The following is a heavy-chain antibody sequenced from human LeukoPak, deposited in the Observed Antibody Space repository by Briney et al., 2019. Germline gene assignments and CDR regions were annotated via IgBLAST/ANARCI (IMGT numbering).Heavy chain of an antibody. Sequence: GGSLRLSCTASGFTFGDYAMSWVRQAPGKGLEWVGFIRSKAYGGTTEYAASVKGRFTISRDDSKSIAYLQMNSLKTEDTAVYYCARARWELLRDWGQGTLVTVSS. CDR1: GFTFGDYA. CDR3: ARARWELLRD. D-gene: IGHD1-26*01. V-gene: IGHV3-49*04. CDR2: IRSKAYGGTT. J-gene: IGHJ1*01.